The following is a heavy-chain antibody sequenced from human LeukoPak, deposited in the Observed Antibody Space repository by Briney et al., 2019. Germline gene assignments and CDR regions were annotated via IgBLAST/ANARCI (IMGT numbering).Heavy chain of an antibody. J-gene: IGHJ4*02. D-gene: IGHD2-15*01. CDR2: MSGRGVST. Sequence: GGSLRLSCAASGFTLTNYAMSWVRQAPGKGLEWVSGMSGRGVSTYYADSVKGRFTISSDNSKNTLYLQMNSLRAEDTAIYYCAKDCNGGNCYIDYWGQGTLVTVAS. CDR3: AKDCNGGNCYIDY. CDR1: GFTLTNYA. V-gene: IGHV3-23*01.